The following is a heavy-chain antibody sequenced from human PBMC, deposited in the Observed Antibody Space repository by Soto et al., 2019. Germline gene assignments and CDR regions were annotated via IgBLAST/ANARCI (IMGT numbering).Heavy chain of an antibody. CDR2: ISSTTNYI. CDR3: ARESEDLTSNFDY. V-gene: IGHV3-21*06. CDR1: GFTFTRYS. Sequence: GGSLRLSCAASGFTFTRYSMNWVRQAPGKGLEWVSSISSTTNYIYYGDSMKGRFTISRDNAKNSLYLEMNSLRAEDTAVYYCARESEDLTSNFDYWGQGTPVTVSS. J-gene: IGHJ4*02.